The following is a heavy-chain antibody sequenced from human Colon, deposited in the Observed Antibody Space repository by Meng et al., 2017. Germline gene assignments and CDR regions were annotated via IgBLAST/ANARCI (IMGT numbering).Heavy chain of an antibody. CDR1: GFTFSSYA. CDR3: ARGSEDGAYYDSSGIYFDY. CDR2: ISGSGGST. D-gene: IGHD3-22*01. Sequence: GESLKISCAASGFTFSSYAMSWVRQAPGKGLEWVSAISGSGGSTYYADSVKGRFTISRDNSKNTLYLQMNSLRAEDTAVYYCARGSEDGAYYDSSGIYFDYWGQGTLVTVSS. V-gene: IGHV3-23*01. J-gene: IGHJ4*02.